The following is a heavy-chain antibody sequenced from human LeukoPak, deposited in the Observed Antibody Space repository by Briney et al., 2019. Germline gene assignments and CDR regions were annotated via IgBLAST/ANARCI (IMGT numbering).Heavy chain of an antibody. CDR2: IRYDGSHK. Sequence: GGSLRLSCAVSEFTFSSYGMQWVRQAPGKGPEWVAFIRYDGSHKYYADSVKGRFTISRDNSKGTLYLQMDSLRPEDTAIYYCARENSRGRFDYWGQGTLVTVSS. CDR1: EFTFSSYG. CDR3: ARENSRGRFDY. D-gene: IGHD6-19*01. V-gene: IGHV3-30*02. J-gene: IGHJ4*02.